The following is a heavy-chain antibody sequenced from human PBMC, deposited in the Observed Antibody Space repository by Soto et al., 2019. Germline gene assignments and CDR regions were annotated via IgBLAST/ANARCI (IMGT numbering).Heavy chain of an antibody. J-gene: IGHJ4*02. CDR1: GGSISSSSYY. CDR3: ARLRGDSGFDY. V-gene: IGHV4-39*01. D-gene: IGHD2-21*02. Sequence: SETLSLTCTVSGGSISSSSYYWGWIRQPPGKGLEWIGSIYYSGSTYYNPSLKSRVTISVDTSKNQFSLKLSSVTAADTAVYYCARLRGDSGFDYWGQGTLVTV. CDR2: IYYSGST.